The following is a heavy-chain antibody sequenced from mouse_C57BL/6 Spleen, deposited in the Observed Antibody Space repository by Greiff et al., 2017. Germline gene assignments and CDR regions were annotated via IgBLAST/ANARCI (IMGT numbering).Heavy chain of an antibody. Sequence: VQLQQSGAELVRPGASVKLSCTASGFNIKDDYMHWVKQRPEQGLEWIGWIDPENGDTEYASKFQGKATITADTSSHTAYLQLSSLTSEDTAVYYCTTYWAFDYWGQGTTLTVSS. J-gene: IGHJ2*01. CDR2: IDPENGDT. CDR1: GFNIKDDY. V-gene: IGHV14-4*01. CDR3: TTYWAFDY. D-gene: IGHD4-1*01.